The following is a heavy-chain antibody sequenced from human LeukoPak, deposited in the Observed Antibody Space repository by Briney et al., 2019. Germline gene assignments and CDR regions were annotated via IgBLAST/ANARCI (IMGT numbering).Heavy chain of an antibody. CDR2: ISAYNANT. CDR3: ARDRDSSGYSDAFDI. V-gene: IGHV1-18*01. CDR1: GYTFTSYG. Sequence: ASVKVSCKASGYTFTSYGINWVRQAPGQGLEWMGWISAYNANTNYAQKLQGRVTMTTDTSTSTAYMELRSLRSDDTAVYYCARDRDSSGYSDAFDIWGQGTMVTVSS. D-gene: IGHD3-22*01. J-gene: IGHJ3*02.